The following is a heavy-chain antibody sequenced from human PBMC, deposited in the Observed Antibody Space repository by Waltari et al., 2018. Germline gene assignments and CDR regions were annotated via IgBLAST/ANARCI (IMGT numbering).Heavy chain of an antibody. CDR3: AKARSTMYSSSWYDY. CDR2: MWYDGSNK. V-gene: IGHV3-30*18. J-gene: IGHJ4*02. D-gene: IGHD6-13*01. Sequence: QVQLVESGGGVVQPGRSLRLSCAASGFTFSSYGMHWVRQAPGKGLEWVAVMWYDGSNKDYADSVKGRFTISSDNSKNTLYLQMNSLRAEDTAMYYCAKARSTMYSSSWYDYWGQGTLVTVSS. CDR1: GFTFSSYG.